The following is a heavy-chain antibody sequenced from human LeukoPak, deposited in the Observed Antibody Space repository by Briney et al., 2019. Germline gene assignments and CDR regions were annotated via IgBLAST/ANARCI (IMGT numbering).Heavy chain of an antibody. V-gene: IGHV1-2*02. CDR1: GYTFTGYY. CDR3: ARGGWLPNWFDP. J-gene: IGHJ5*02. D-gene: IGHD3-22*01. Sequence: GASVKVSCKASGYTFTGYYMHWVRQAPGQGLEWMGWINPSSGGTNYAQKFQGRVTMTRDTSISTAYMELSRLRSDDTAVYYCARGGWLPNWFDPWGQGTLVTVSS. CDR2: INPSSGGT.